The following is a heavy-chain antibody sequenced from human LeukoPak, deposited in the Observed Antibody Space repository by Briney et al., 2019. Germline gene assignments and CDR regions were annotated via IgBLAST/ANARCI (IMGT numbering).Heavy chain of an antibody. CDR3: ARGRVTMVRGVLYDAFDI. D-gene: IGHD3-10*01. J-gene: IGHJ3*02. CDR2: IYHSGST. Sequence: SETLSLTCAVSGGSISSGGYSWSWIRQPPGKGLEWIGYIYHSGSTYYNPSLKSRVTISVDRSKSQFSLKLSSVTAADTAVYYCARGRVTMVRGVLYDAFDIWGQGTMVTVSS. CDR1: GGSISSGGYS. V-gene: IGHV4-30-2*01.